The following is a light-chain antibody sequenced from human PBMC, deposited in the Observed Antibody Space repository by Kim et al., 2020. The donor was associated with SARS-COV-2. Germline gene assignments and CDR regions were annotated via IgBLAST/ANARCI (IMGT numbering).Light chain of an antibody. Sequence: GKTVTIACTRSRGSIPSTYVQWYQQRPGSAPTTVIYEDNQRPSGVPDRFSGCIDSSSNSACLTISGLKTEDEADYFCQSYDDSNQVCGGGIQLTVL. CDR2: EDN. CDR1: RGSIPSTY. V-gene: IGLV6-57*03. CDR3: QSYDDSNQV. J-gene: IGLJ3*02.